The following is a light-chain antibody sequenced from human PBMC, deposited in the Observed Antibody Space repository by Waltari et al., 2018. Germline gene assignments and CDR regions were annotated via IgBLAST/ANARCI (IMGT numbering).Light chain of an antibody. CDR1: SSDVGYYNY. CDR2: DGS. Sequence: QSALTQPASVSGSPGQSITISCTGTSSDVGYYNYVSWYQQHPGKAPKLMIYDGSKRPSGVSTRFSGSKCGNTASLTISGLQAEDEADYYCSSYTTSTTLVFGGGTKLTV. J-gene: IGLJ3*02. V-gene: IGLV2-14*01. CDR3: SSYTTSTTLV.